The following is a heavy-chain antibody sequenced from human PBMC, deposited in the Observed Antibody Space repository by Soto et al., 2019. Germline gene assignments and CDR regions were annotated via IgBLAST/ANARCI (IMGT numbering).Heavy chain of an antibody. CDR1: GYTFTSYG. CDR2: ISAYNGNT. D-gene: IGHD1-26*01. V-gene: IGHV1-18*04. Sequence: QVQLVQSGAEVKKPGTSVKVSCKASGYTFTSYGISWVRQAPGQGLEWMGWISAYNGNTNYAQKLQGRVTMTTDTSTSTAYMELRSLRSDDTAVYYCARDLGGRPDYYYYGMDVWGQGTTVTVSS. J-gene: IGHJ6*02. CDR3: ARDLGGRPDYYYYGMDV.